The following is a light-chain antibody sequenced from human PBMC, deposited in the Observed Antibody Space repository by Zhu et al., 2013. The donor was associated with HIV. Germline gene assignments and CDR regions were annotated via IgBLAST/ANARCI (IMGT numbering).Light chain of an antibody. CDR2: DNS. CDR1: SSNIENNY. CDR3: GTWDSTLGSVV. V-gene: IGLV1-51*01. Sequence: QSVLTQPPSVSAAPGQKVTISCSGSSSNIENNYVSWFQQLPKTAPKLLIFDNSRRPPGVPDRFSGSKSGTSATLDITGLQTGDEADYYCGTWDSTLGSVVFGGGTKLTV. J-gene: IGLJ2*01.